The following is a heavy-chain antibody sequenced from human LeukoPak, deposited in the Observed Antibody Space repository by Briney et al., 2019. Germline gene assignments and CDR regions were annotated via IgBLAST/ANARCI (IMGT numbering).Heavy chain of an antibody. J-gene: IGHJ4*02. CDR1: GYTFTSYW. Sequence: GESLKISFQASGYTFTSYWVGWVGQMPGQGLEWMGIIYPGDADTRYSPSFRGQVTISADKSITTAYLQWSSLKASDTAMYYCARVLEDSSGYYIPYFFDYWGQGTLVTVSS. D-gene: IGHD3-22*01. CDR3: ARVLEDSSGYYIPYFFDY. V-gene: IGHV5-51*01. CDR2: IYPGDADT.